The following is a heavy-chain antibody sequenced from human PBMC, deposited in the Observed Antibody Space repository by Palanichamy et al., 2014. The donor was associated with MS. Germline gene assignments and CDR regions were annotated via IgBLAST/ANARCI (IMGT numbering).Heavy chain of an antibody. CDR1: GFTFTSSA. CDR3: AADVGYCTGGVCYGDGMDV. V-gene: IGHV1-58*01. CDR2: IVVGSGNT. Sequence: QMQLVQSGPEVKKPGTSVKVSCKASGFTFTSSAGQWVRQARGQRLEWIGWIVVGSGNTNYAQKFQERVTITRDMSTSTAYMELSSLRSEDTAVYYCAADVGYCTGGVCYGDGMDVWGQGTTVTVSS. J-gene: IGHJ6*02. D-gene: IGHD2-8*02.